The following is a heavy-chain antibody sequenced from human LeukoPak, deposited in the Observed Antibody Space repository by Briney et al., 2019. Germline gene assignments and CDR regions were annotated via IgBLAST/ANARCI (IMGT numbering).Heavy chain of an antibody. D-gene: IGHD3-10*01. Sequence: GGSLTLFCAASGFTVGNDAMRWVRQAPGKGLEWVAAISGISGSTTIYAGSVKGRFTVSRDNSKSTLYLQMNSLRAEDTAVYYCAKNYGSDRGVPYGMDVWGEGTTVTVAS. CDR3: AKNYGSDRGVPYGMDV. CDR2: ISGISGSTT. J-gene: IGHJ6*04. V-gene: IGHV3-23*01. CDR1: GFTVGNDA.